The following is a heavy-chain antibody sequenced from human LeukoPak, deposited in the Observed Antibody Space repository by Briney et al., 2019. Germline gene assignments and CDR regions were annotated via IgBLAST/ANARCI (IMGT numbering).Heavy chain of an antibody. CDR2: IWYDGSNK. CDR3: ARDQSSSGWYFDY. D-gene: IGHD6-19*01. Sequence: GGSLRLSCAASGFTFSSYGMHWVRQAPGKGLEWVAVIWYDGSNKYYADPVKGRFTISRDNSKNTLYLQMNSLRAEDTAVYYCARDQSSSGWYFDYWGQGTLVTVSS. V-gene: IGHV3-33*01. J-gene: IGHJ4*02. CDR1: GFTFSSYG.